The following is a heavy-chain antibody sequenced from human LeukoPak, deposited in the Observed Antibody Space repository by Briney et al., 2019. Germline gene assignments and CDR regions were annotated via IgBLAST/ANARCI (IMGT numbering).Heavy chain of an antibody. D-gene: IGHD3-10*01. CDR2: ISGSGGST. J-gene: IGHJ4*02. CDR1: GFTFSSYA. V-gene: IGHV3-23*01. Sequence: GGSLRLSCAASGFTFSSYAMSWVRQSPGKGLEWVSAISGSGGSTYYADSVKGRFTISRDNSKNTLYLQMNSLRAEDTAVYYCAKDRGSGSYYWDYWGQGTLVTVSS. CDR3: AKDRGSGSYYWDY.